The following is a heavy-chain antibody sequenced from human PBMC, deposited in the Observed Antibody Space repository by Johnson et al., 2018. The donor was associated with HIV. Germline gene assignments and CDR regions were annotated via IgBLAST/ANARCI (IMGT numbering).Heavy chain of an antibody. D-gene: IGHD1-26*01. V-gene: IGHV3-23*04. CDR1: GFTFSTYA. CDR3: AREIIVGPTTSDSDAFDI. J-gene: IGHJ3*02. CDR2: ISGSGGRT. Sequence: VQLVESGGGVVQPGRSLRLSCAASGFTFSTYAMSWVRQAPGKGLEWVSGISGSGGRTYYADSVKGRFTISRDNAKNSLFLQMNSLRAEDTAVYYCAREIIVGPTTSDSDAFDIWGQGTMVTVSS.